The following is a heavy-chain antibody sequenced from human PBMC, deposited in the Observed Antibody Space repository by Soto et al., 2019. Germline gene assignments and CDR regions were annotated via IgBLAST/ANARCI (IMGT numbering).Heavy chain of an antibody. J-gene: IGHJ5*02. CDR2: IYYSGSA. CDR3: AREVSPNRRGWYTVLVRWFDP. V-gene: IGHV4-31*03. Sequence: QVQLQESGPGLVKPSQTLSLTCTVSGGSISSSDYYWSWIRQHPGKGLEWIGYIYYSGSAYYNPALQSRVTIAVDTSKNQSSLKVTPVTAADTAVYYCAREVSPNRRGWYTVLVRWFDPWGQGTLVTVSS. D-gene: IGHD6-19*01. CDR1: GGSISSSDYY.